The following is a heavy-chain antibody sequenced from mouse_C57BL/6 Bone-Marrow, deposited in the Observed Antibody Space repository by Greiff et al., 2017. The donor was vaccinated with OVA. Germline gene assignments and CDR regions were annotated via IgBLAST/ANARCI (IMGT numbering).Heavy chain of an antibody. CDR1: GYTFTSYW. CDR2: IDPSDSYT. Sequence: QVQLKQPGAELVKPGASVKLSCKASGYTFTSYWMQWVKQRPGQGLEWIGEIDPSDSYTNYNQKFKGKATLTVDTSSSTAYMQLSSLTSEDSAVYYCARTEYYDYSYYYAMDYWGQGTSVTVSS. J-gene: IGHJ4*01. V-gene: IGHV1-50*01. CDR3: ARTEYYDYSYYYAMDY. D-gene: IGHD2-4*01.